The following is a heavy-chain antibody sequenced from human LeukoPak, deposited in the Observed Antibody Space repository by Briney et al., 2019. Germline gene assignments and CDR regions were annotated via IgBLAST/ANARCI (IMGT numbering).Heavy chain of an antibody. CDR1: GFTFSTYA. V-gene: IGHV3-30-3*01. D-gene: IGHD1-1*01. CDR2: LSFDGSNK. CDR3: AKDDLQLSYYYYGMDV. J-gene: IGHJ6*02. Sequence: GRSLTVSCAASGFTFSTYAMHGVRPARGKGLEWVAFLSFDGSNKYYLDSVKGRFTISRDNSKNTLYLQMNSLRDDDKAVYYCAKDDLQLSYYYYGMDVWGQGTTVTVSS.